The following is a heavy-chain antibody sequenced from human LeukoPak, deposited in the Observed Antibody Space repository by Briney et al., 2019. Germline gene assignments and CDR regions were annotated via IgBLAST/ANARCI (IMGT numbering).Heavy chain of an antibody. CDR2: ISAYNGNT. CDR3: ARRNWNDVNFDY. D-gene: IGHD1-1*01. J-gene: IGHJ4*02. V-gene: IGHV1-18*01. Sequence: GASVKVSCKASGYTFSRYGISGVRQAPGQELECMGWISAYNGNTNYAQKLQGRVTMTTDASTSTAYMELRSLRSNDTAVYYCARRNWNDVNFDYWGQGTLVTVSS. CDR1: GYTFSRYG.